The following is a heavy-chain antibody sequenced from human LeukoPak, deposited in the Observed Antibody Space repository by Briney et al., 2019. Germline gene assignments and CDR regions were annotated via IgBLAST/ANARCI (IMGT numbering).Heavy chain of an antibody. CDR3: TKEGAYNTNIPFDY. V-gene: IGHV4-38-2*02. J-gene: IGHJ4*02. CDR1: GYSISSGYY. CDR2: IYHSGST. D-gene: IGHD5-24*01. Sequence: SETLSLTCTVSGYSISSGYYWGWIRQPPGKGLEWIGSIYHSGSTYYNPSLKSRVTISVDTSKNQFSLKLSSVTAADTAVYYCTKEGAYNTNIPFDYWGQGTLVTVSS.